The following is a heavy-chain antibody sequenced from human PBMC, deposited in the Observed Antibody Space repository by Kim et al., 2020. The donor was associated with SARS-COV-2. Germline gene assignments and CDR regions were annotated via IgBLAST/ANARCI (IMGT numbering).Heavy chain of an antibody. CDR1: GGTFSSYA. Sequence: SVMVSCKASGGTFSSYAISWVRQAPGQGLEWMGRIIPIFGTANYAQKFQGRVTITADESTSTAYMELSSLRSEDTAVYYCARDRNSGSYYFQHWGQGTLVTVSS. D-gene: IGHD1-26*01. CDR2: IIPIFGTA. V-gene: IGHV1-69*13. J-gene: IGHJ1*01. CDR3: ARDRNSGSYYFQH.